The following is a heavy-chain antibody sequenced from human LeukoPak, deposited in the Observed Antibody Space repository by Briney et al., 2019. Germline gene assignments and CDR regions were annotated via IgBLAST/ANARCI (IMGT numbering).Heavy chain of an antibody. J-gene: IGHJ6*03. V-gene: IGHV1-18*01. D-gene: IGHD6-13*01. Sequence: ASVKVSCKASGYTFTSYGISWVRQALGQGLEWMGWISAYNGNTNYAQKLQGRVTMTTDTSTSTAYMELRSLRSDDTAVYYCAREQQQLAHYYYYYYMDVWGKGTTVTISS. CDR2: ISAYNGNT. CDR1: GYTFTSYG. CDR3: AREQQQLAHYYYYYYMDV.